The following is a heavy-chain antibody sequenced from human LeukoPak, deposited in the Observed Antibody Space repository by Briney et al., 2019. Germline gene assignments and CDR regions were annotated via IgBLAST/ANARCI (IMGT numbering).Heavy chain of an antibody. Sequence: ASVKVSCKASGYTFTGYYMHWVRQAPGQGLEWMGWINPNSGGTNYAQKFQGRVTMTRDTSISTAYMKLSRLRSDDTAVYYCAATMGPLHYMDVWGKGTTVTVSS. J-gene: IGHJ6*03. CDR3: AATMGPLHYMDV. CDR1: GYTFTGYY. V-gene: IGHV1-2*02. D-gene: IGHD1-26*01. CDR2: INPNSGGT.